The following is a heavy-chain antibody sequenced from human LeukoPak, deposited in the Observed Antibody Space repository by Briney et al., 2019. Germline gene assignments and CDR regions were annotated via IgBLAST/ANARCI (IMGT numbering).Heavy chain of an antibody. Sequence: PGGSLRLSCAASGFTASSNYMSWVRQAPGKGLEWVSVIYSGGSTYYADSVKGRFTISRDNSKNTLYLQMNSLRAEDTAVYYCARELRYFDHDAFDIWGQGTMVTVSS. CDR1: GFTASSNY. D-gene: IGHD3-9*01. V-gene: IGHV3-66*01. CDR3: ARELRYFDHDAFDI. J-gene: IGHJ3*02. CDR2: IYSGGST.